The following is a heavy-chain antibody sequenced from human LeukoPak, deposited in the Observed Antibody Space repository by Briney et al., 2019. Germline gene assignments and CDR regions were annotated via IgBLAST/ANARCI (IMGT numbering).Heavy chain of an antibody. CDR3: ARAESGYSYGYIYYYGMDV. CDR2: IYSGGST. CDR1: GFTVSSNY. Sequence: GGSLRLSCAASGFTVSSNYMSWVRQAPGKGLEWVSVIYSGGSTYYAASVKGRFTISRDNSKNTLYLQMNSLRAEDTAVYYCARAESGYSYGYIYYYGMDVWGQGTTVTVSS. D-gene: IGHD5-18*01. J-gene: IGHJ6*02. V-gene: IGHV3-53*01.